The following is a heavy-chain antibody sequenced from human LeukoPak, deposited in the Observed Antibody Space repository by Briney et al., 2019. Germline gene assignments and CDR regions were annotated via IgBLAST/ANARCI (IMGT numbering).Heavy chain of an antibody. CDR3: ATGDYMSGNWFDP. J-gene: IGHJ5*02. CDR1: GYTLTELS. D-gene: IGHD4-17*01. V-gene: IGHV1-24*01. CDR2: FDPEDGET. Sequence: ASVKVSCKVFGYTLTELSMHWVRQAPGKGLEWMGGFDPEDGETIYAQKFQGRVTMTEDTSTDTAYMELSSLRSEDTAVYYCATGDYMSGNWFDPWGQGTLVTVSS.